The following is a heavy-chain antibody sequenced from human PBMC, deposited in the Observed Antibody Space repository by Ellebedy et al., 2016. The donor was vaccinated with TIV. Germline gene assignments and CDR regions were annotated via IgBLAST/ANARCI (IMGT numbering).Heavy chain of an antibody. D-gene: IGHD5-24*01. Sequence: AASVKVSCKASGHTSTTYYMHWVRQARGQGLEWMGRVGPTGVSTSYAQKFQGRITMTRDTSTSTVYMELSSLRSEDTAVYYCVRDFRGNNWFDPWGQGTLVTVSS. CDR3: VRDFRGNNWFDP. V-gene: IGHV1-46*01. CDR2: VGPTGVST. CDR1: GHTSTTYY. J-gene: IGHJ5*02.